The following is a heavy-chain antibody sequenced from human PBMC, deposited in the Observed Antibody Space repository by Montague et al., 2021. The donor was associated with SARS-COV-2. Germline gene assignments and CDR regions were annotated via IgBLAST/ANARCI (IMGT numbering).Heavy chain of an antibody. CDR1: GGSMSGYN. J-gene: IGHJ6*02. V-gene: IGHV4-59*01. CDR2: MYNSENT. Sequence: ETLSLTCNVAGGSMSGYNWSWIRQPPGKGLQWIGSMYNSENTSYNPSLKSRVTISVDTSKKQFSLRLNSVTAADTAVYFCARGINSAGSYYYHLDVWGQGTTVTVSS. CDR3: ARGINSAGSYYYHLDV. D-gene: IGHD2-21*01.